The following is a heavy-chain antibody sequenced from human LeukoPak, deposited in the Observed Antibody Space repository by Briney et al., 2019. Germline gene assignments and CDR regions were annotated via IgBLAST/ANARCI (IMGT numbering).Heavy chain of an antibody. J-gene: IGHJ4*02. V-gene: IGHV1-18*01. Sequence: ASVKVSCKASGYTFTNYGISWVRQAPGQGLEWMGWISGYNGNTNYAQKFQGRITMTTDTSTSRGYMELRSLRSDDTAVYYCARDLKMGYSSGRYSWGTGSSNDYWGQGTLVTVSS. CDR3: ARDLKMGYSSGRYSWGTGSSNDY. D-gene: IGHD6-19*01. CDR2: ISGYNGNT. CDR1: GYTFTNYG.